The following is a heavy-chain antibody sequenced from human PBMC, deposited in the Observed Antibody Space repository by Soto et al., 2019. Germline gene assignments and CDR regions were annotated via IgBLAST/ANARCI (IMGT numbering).Heavy chain of an antibody. D-gene: IGHD4-17*01. CDR2: ISGSGGST. V-gene: IGHV3-23*01. J-gene: IGHJ2*01. CDR1: GFTFSSYA. CDR3: AKCSPRYGDYGGDWYFDL. Sequence: EVQLLESGGGLVQPGGSLRLSCAASGFTFSSYAMSWVRQAPGKGLEWVSAISGSGGSTYYADSVKGRFTISRDNSKNTLYLQMNSLRAEDTAVYYCAKCSPRYGDYGGDWYFDLWGRGTLVTVSS.